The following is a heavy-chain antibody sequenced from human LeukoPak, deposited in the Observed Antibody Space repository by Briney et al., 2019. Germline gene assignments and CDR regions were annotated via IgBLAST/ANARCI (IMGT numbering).Heavy chain of an antibody. D-gene: IGHD4-11*01. CDR1: GLTFSKYS. Sequence: PGGSLRLSCAASGLTFSKYSMTWVRQAPGKGLEWVANINEDGSDKHYVDSVKGRFTISRDNAKNSLYLQMNSLRVEDTAVYYCARDAGNSYYVYWGQGTLVTVSS. J-gene: IGHJ4*02. CDR2: INEDGSDK. CDR3: ARDAGNSYYVY. V-gene: IGHV3-7*01.